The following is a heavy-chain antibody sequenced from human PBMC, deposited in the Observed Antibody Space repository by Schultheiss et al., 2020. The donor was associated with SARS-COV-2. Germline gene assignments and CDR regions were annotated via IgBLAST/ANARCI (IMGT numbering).Heavy chain of an antibody. V-gene: IGHV4-61*05. D-gene: IGHD5-12*01. CDR3: ARWGYSGYKGNWFDP. CDR1: GGSISSGGYY. Sequence: SETLSLTCTVSGGSISSGGYYWGWIRQPPGKGLEWIGYIYYSGSTNYNPSLKSRVTISVDRSKNQFSLKLSSVTAADTAVYYCARWGYSGYKGNWFDPWGQGTLVTVSS. J-gene: IGHJ5*02. CDR2: IYYSGST.